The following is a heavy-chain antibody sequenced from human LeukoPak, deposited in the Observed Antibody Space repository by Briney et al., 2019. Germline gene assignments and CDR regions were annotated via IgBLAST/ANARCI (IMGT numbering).Heavy chain of an antibody. CDR2: FWSDGSNK. D-gene: IGHD5-18*01. V-gene: IGHV3-33*01. Sequence: GGSLRLSCAASGFTFSNYAMHWVRQAPGKGLEWVAVFWSDGSNKFYADSVKGRFTISRDNSKNMLHLQMNSLRVEDTAVYYCARDGGYSADFDHWGQGTLVTVSS. CDR3: ARDGGYSADFDH. CDR1: GFTFSNYA. J-gene: IGHJ4*02.